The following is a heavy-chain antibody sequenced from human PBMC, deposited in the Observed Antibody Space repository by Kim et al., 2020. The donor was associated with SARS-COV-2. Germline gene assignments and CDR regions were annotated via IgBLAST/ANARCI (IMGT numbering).Heavy chain of an antibody. CDR1: GYTFTNYA. CDR3: ARDHRSCSTTTCYGEAIDY. V-gene: IGHV1-3*01. J-gene: IGHJ4*01. CDR2: INSVSANT. Sequence: ASVKVSCKASGYTFTNYAIHWMRQAPGQRLEWMGWINSVSANTKYSQMFQDRVTITRDTSATTAHMELSNLSSEDTAMYYCARDHRSCSTTTCYGEAIDY. D-gene: IGHD2-2*01.